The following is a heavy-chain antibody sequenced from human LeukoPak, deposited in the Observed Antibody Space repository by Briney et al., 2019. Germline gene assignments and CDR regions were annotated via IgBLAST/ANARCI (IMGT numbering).Heavy chain of an antibody. J-gene: IGHJ4*02. CDR1: GGSISSSSYY. D-gene: IGHD3-10*01. Sequence: SETLSLTCTVSGGSISSSSYYWGWIRQPPGKGLEWIGSIYYSGSTYYNPSLKSRVTMSVDTSKNQFSLKLSSVTAADTAVYYCARAPIRRSGSPQGFDYWGQGTLVTVSS. CDR2: IYYSGST. V-gene: IGHV4-39*07. CDR3: ARAPIRRSGSPQGFDY.